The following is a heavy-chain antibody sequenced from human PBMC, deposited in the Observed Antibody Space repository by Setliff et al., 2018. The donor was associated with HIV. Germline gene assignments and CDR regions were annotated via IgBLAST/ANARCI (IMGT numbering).Heavy chain of an antibody. D-gene: IGHD1-26*01. CDR3: AKDDFTGAYPSVALDI. CDR1: GYNFAIYG. J-gene: IGHJ3*02. V-gene: IGHV1-18*01. Sequence: ASVKVSCKASGYNFAIYGISRVRQAPGQGLEWMGWISASGDAKPAQKFQGRVTLTTDTSSSTAYMELRSLTSDDTAIYYCAKDDFTGAYPSVALDIWGQGTMVTVSS. CDR2: ISASGDA.